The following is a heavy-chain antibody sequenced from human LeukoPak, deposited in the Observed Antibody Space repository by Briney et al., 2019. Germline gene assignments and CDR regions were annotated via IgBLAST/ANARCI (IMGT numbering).Heavy chain of an antibody. CDR3: ARVKTEMATIRGAFDI. CDR1: GGSISSYY. Sequence: SETLSLTCTVSGGSISSYYWSWIRQPPGKGLEWIGYIYYSGSTNYNPSLKSRVTISVDTSKNQFSLKLSSVTAADTAVYYCARVKTEMATIRGAFDIWGQGTMVTVSS. D-gene: IGHD5-24*01. J-gene: IGHJ3*02. CDR2: IYYSGST. V-gene: IGHV4-59*01.